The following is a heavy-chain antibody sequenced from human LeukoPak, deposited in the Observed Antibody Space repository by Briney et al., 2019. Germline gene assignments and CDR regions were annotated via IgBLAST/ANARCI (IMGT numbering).Heavy chain of an antibody. CDR2: IYHSGST. Sequence: PSQTLSLTCTVSGGSISSDGYYWSWIRQPPGKGLEWIGYIYHSGSTYYNPSLKSRATISVDRSKNQFSLKLSSVTAADTAVYYCARDVLIEYSSSNYWGQGTLVTVSS. D-gene: IGHD6-6*01. CDR3: ARDVLIEYSSSNY. J-gene: IGHJ4*02. CDR1: GGSISSDGYY. V-gene: IGHV4-30-2*01.